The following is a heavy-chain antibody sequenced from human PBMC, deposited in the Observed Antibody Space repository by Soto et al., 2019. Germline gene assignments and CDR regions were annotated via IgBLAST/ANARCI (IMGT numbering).Heavy chain of an antibody. Sequence: QVQLVQSGAEVKKPGSSVKVSCKASGGNFSSYAITWVRQAPGQGLEWMGGIIPIFGTANYAQKFQGRVTITADESLTTAYMELSSLRSEDTAVYYCARAFPSSSSDPWGQGTLVTVSS. J-gene: IGHJ5*02. V-gene: IGHV1-69*01. CDR1: GGNFSSYA. CDR2: IIPIFGTA. CDR3: ARAFPSSSSDP.